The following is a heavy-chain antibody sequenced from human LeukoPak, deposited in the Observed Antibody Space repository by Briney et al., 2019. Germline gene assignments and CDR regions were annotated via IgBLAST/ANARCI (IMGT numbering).Heavy chain of an antibody. V-gene: IGHV3-30-3*01. CDR1: GFTFSSYA. Sequence: GGSLRLSCAASGFTFSSYAMHWVRQAPGKGLEWVAVISYDGSNKYYADSVKGRFTISRDNSKNTLYLQMNSLRAEDTAVHYCARGTLHYGDWGALGYWGQGTLVTVSS. CDR3: ARGTLHYGDWGALGY. D-gene: IGHD4-17*01. J-gene: IGHJ4*02. CDR2: ISYDGSNK.